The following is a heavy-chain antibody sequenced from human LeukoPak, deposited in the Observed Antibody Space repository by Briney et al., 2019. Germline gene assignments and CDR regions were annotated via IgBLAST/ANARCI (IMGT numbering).Heavy chain of an antibody. Sequence: ASVKVSCKASGYTFTSYYMHWVRQAPGQGPEWMGIINPSGGSTSYAQKFQGRVTMTRDMSTSTVYMELSSLRSEDTAVYYCARDLGCSSTSCYTYAFDIWGQGTMVTVSS. J-gene: IGHJ3*02. D-gene: IGHD2-2*02. CDR3: ARDLGCSSTSCYTYAFDI. V-gene: IGHV1-46*01. CDR1: GYTFTSYY. CDR2: INPSGGST.